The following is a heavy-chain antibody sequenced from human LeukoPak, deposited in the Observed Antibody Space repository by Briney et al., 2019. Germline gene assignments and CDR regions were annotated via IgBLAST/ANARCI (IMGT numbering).Heavy chain of an antibody. CDR3: ARVIGYSDYSKWFDP. CDR1: GFTFSSYS. V-gene: IGHV3-48*01. D-gene: IGHD4-11*01. J-gene: IGHJ5*02. CDR2: ISSSSSTI. Sequence: GGSLRLSCAASGFTFSSYSMNWVRQAPGKGLEWVSYISSSSSTIYYADSVKGRFTISRDNSKNTLWLQMNSLRPEDTAVYYCARVIGYSDYSKWFDPWGQGTLVTVSS.